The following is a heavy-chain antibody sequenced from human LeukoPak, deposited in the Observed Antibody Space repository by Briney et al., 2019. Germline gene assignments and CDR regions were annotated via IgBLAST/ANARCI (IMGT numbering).Heavy chain of an antibody. Sequence: GGSLRLSCAASGFTFSDHYMSWIRQAPGKGLEWVSYISSSGSTIYYADSVKGRFTISRDNAKNSLYLQMNSLRAEDTAVYYCAREAALRYFDWLHDYWGQGTLVTVSS. D-gene: IGHD3-9*01. CDR3: AREAALRYFDWLHDY. CDR1: GFTFSDHY. V-gene: IGHV3-11*01. J-gene: IGHJ4*02. CDR2: ISSSGSTI.